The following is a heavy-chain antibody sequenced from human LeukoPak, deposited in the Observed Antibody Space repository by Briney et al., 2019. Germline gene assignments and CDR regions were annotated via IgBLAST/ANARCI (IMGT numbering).Heavy chain of an antibody. CDR2: ISYDGSNK. J-gene: IGHJ4*02. V-gene: IGHV3-30-3*01. Sequence: PGVSLRLSCAASGFTFSSYAMHWVRQAPGKGLEWVAVISYDGSNKYYADSVKGRFTISRDNSKNTLYLQMNSLRAEDTAVYYCARVGYDILTGPFDYWGQGTLVTVSS. D-gene: IGHD3-9*01. CDR3: ARVGYDILTGPFDY. CDR1: GFTFSSYA.